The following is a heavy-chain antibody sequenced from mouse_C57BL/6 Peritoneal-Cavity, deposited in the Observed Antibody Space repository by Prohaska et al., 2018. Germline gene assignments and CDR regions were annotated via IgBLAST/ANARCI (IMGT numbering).Heavy chain of an antibody. V-gene: IGHV7-3*01. CDR3: ARYGTGYAMDY. Sequence: EVKLVESGGGLVQPGGSLSLSCSASGFTFTDYYMIWVRQPPGKALEWLGFIINKANGYTTEYSASVKGRFTISRDNSQSILYLQMNALRAEDSATYYCARYGTGYAMDYWGQGTSVTVSS. D-gene: IGHD3-3*01. CDR1: GFTFTDYY. J-gene: IGHJ4*01. CDR2: IINKANGYTT.